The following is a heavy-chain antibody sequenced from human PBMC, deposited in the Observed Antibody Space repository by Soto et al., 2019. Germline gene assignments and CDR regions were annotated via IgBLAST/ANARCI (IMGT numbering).Heavy chain of an antibody. D-gene: IGHD6-19*01. CDR2: IYYSGST. J-gene: IGHJ4*02. V-gene: IGHV4-39*02. Sequence: QLQLQESGPGLVKPSETLSLTCTVSGGSISSSSYYWGWIRQPPGKGLEWIGSIYYSGSTYYNPSPERRDTVYGDTYKYHFSRKLSSVTAADAAVYYCARRFEAVADAGLGYWGQGTLGTVSS. CDR3: ARRFEAVADAGLGY. CDR1: GGSISSSSYY.